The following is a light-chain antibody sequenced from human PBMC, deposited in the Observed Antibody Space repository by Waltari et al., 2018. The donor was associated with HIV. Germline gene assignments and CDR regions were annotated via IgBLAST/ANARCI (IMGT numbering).Light chain of an antibody. V-gene: IGLV3-27*01. CDR1: ILAKKY. J-gene: IGLJ3*02. CDR2: KDN. Sequence: SFELTQPSSVSVSPGQTARITCSGDILAKKYVRWLQQRPGQALLLIIFKDNERPSGIPERFSGSSTGTTVTLTISGVQVGDEADYYCYSAANYIWVFGGGTRLTVL. CDR3: YSAANYIWV.